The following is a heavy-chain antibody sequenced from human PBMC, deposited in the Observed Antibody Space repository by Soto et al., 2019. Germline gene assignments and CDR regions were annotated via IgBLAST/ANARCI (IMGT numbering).Heavy chain of an antibody. V-gene: IGHV3-49*03. CDR1: GFPFSGSA. CDR3: TSMTTVTAMWFDP. CDR2: IRSKASGGTT. J-gene: IGHJ5*02. D-gene: IGHD4-4*01. Sequence: TGGSLRLSCTTSGFPFSGSAMIWFRQAPGKGLEWVGFIRSKASGGTTEYAASVKGRFTISRDDSKNIAYLQMNSLKTEDTAVYYCTSMTTVTAMWFDPWGQGTLVTVSS.